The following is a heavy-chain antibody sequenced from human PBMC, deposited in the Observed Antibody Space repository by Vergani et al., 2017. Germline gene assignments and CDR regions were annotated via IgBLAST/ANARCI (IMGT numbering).Heavy chain of an antibody. J-gene: IGHJ5*02. D-gene: IGHD2-2*01. V-gene: IGHV1-69*18. CDR1: GYTFSSYA. CDR2: IIPIFGTA. Sequence: QVQLVQSGAEVKKPGASVKVSCKASGYTFSSYAISWVRQAPGQGLEWMGRIIPIFGTANYAQKFQGRVTITADESTSTAYMELSSLRSEDTAVYYCARRYCSSTSCYDWFDPWGQGTLVTVSS. CDR3: ARRYCSSTSCYDWFDP.